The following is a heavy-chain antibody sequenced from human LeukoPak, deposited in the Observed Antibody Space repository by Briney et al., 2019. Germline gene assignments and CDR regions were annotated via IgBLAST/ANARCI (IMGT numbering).Heavy chain of an antibody. D-gene: IGHD3-22*01. J-gene: IGHJ4*02. CDR3: SRGLDSRKLGY. Sequence: SETLSLTCTVSEASFSSGDQYWNWIRQSPGKGLEWIGSIHPSGTLYNNPSLESRVTISIDTSKNQFSLNLNSVTAADTAVYFCSRGLDSRKLGYWGQGTLVTVSS. CDR2: IHPSGTL. CDR1: EASFSSGDQY. V-gene: IGHV4-31*03.